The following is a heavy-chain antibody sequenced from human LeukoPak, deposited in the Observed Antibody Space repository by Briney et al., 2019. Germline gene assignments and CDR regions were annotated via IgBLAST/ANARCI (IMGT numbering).Heavy chain of an antibody. CDR3: ARPLLGYCSGSSCPGLRY. Sequence: GGSLRLSCAASGFSFSSYSMNWVRQAPGKGLEWVAVISYDGSKRYYADSVKGRFTVSRDSSKNTLYLQMNSLRPEDTAVYNCARPLLGYCSGSSCPGLRYWGQGTLVTVSS. CDR2: ISYDGSKR. D-gene: IGHD2-2*01. CDR1: GFSFSSYS. V-gene: IGHV3-30*03. J-gene: IGHJ4*02.